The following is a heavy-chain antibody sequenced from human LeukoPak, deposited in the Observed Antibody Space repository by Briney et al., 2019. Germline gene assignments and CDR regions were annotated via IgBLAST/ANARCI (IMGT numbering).Heavy chain of an antibody. CDR1: GYSITSGYY. J-gene: IGHJ4*02. CDR3: ARSGGGYSYYFDY. Sequence: SETLSLTCSVSGYSITSGYYWGWIRQPPGKGLEWIGSIYHSGSTFYNPSLQSRVTMSVDTSKNQFSLKLSSVTAADTAVYYCARSGGGYSYYFDYWGQGTLVTVSS. V-gene: IGHV4-38-2*01. D-gene: IGHD5-12*01. CDR2: IYHSGST.